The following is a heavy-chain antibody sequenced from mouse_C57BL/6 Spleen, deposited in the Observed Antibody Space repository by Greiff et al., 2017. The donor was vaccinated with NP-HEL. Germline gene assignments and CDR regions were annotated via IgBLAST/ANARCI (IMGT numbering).Heavy chain of an antibody. V-gene: IGHV1-26*01. CDR1: GYTFTDYY. CDR2: INPNNGGT. J-gene: IGHJ2*01. CDR3: ARDLITTRGYYFDC. Sequence: VQLQQSGPELVKPGASVKISCKASGYTFTDYYMNWVKQSHGKSLEWIGDINPNNGGTSYNQKFKGKATLTVDKSSTTAYMELRSLTSEDSAVYYCARDLITTRGYYFDCWGQGTTLTVSS. D-gene: IGHD1-1*01.